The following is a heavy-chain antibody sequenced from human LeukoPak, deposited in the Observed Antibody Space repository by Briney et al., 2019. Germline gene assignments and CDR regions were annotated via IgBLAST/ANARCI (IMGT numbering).Heavy chain of an antibody. D-gene: IGHD3-16*01. CDR2: ISDIGSYI. V-gene: IGHV3-21*04. CDR3: ARAFGGVAHNYFDS. J-gene: IGHJ5*01. CDR1: NFTFSHYA. Sequence: GGSLRLSCEASNFTFSHYAMNWVRQTPGKGLEWVASISDIGSYIYYADSVKGRFTISRDNAKDSLYLQMNSLRAEDTAVYFCARAFGGVAHNYFDSWCQGTLVSVSS.